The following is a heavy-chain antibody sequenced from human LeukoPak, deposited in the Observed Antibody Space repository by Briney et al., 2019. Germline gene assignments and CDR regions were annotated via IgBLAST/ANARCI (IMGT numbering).Heavy chain of an antibody. CDR2: ISYDGSNK. Sequence: GGSLRLSCAASGFTFSSYGRHWVRQAPGKGLEWVAVISYDGSNKYYADSVKGRFTISRDNSKNTLYLQMNSLRAEDTAVYYCAKAGWSGFGYFDYWGQGTLVTVSS. J-gene: IGHJ4*02. CDR3: AKAGWSGFGYFDY. CDR1: GFTFSSYG. V-gene: IGHV3-30*18. D-gene: IGHD3-3*01.